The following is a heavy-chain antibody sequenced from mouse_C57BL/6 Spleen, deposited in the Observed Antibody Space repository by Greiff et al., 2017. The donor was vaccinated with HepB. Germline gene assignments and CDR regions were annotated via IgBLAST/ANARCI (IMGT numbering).Heavy chain of an antibody. V-gene: IGHV1-69*01. Sequence: QVQLQQPGAELVMPGASVKLSCKASGYTFTSYWMHWVKQRPGQGLEWIGEIDPSDSYTNYNQKFKGESTLTVDKSSSTAYMQLSSLTSEDSAVYYCARGITTVVAHYAMDYWGQGTSVTVSS. CDR2: IDPSDSYT. J-gene: IGHJ4*01. CDR3: ARGITTVVAHYAMDY. CDR1: GYTFTSYW. D-gene: IGHD1-1*01.